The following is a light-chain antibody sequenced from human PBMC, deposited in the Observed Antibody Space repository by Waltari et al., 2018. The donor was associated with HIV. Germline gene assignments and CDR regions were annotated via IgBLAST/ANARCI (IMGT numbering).Light chain of an antibody. CDR1: QSVLYSATKKNS. CDR2: WAA. Sequence: DLVITKAPESMAVSLGERAPINCKPSQSVLYSATKKNSLDWYQQKPGQHPKLLISWAATRESGVPARFSGSGSGTDFTLTINNLQAEDVAVYYCQQYYTTPLSFGGGTKVEIK. J-gene: IGKJ4*01. CDR3: QQYYTTPLS. V-gene: IGKV4-1*01.